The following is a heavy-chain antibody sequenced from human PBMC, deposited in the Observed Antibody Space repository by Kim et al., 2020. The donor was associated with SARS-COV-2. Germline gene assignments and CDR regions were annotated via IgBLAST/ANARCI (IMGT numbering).Heavy chain of an antibody. Sequence: SETLSLTCTVSGGSISSSGHYWSWIRQHPGKGLEWIGYIQYSGSTYYNPSLKSRVTISVDTSKNQFSLKLSSVTAADTAVYFCARTVYSGFDGPFDYWGQGTLAT. CDR2: IQYSGST. J-gene: IGHJ4*02. D-gene: IGHD5-12*01. CDR3: ARTVYSGFDGPFDY. V-gene: IGHV4-31*03. CDR1: GGSISSSGHY.